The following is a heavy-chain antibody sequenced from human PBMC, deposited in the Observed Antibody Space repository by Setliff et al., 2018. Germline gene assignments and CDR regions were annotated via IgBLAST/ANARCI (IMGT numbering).Heavy chain of an antibody. V-gene: IGHV5-51*01. J-gene: IGHJ4*02. Sequence: GESLKLYCKGSGYRFTSYWIGWVRQMPGKGLEWMGIIFPVDSDTRYSPSFQGQVTISVDKSLTNAYLHWSSLKASDTAIYHCVGIGSLGYYFDYWGQGTLVTVSS. D-gene: IGHD3-16*01. CDR1: GYRFTSYW. CDR2: IFPVDSDT. CDR3: VGIGSLGYYFDY.